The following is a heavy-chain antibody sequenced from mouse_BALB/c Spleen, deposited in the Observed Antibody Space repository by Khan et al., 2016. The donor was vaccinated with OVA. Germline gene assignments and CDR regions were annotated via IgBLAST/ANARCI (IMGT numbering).Heavy chain of an antibody. D-gene: IGHD1-1*02. CDR3: ARTGFGGLGY. Sequence: VRLQQSGPELVKPGASVKIPCKTSGYTFTDYNMDWVKQSHGKSLEWIGDINPNNGGSIYNQKFKGKATLTVDKSSSTAYMGLRSLTSEDTAVYCCARTGFGGLGYWGQGTTLTVSS. CDR1: GYTFTDYN. J-gene: IGHJ2*01. CDR2: INPNNGGS. V-gene: IGHV1-18*01.